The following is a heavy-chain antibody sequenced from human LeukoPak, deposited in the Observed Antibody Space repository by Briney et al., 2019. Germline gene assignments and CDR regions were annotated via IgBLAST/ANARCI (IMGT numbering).Heavy chain of an antibody. Sequence: SVKVSCKASGGTFSSYAISWVRQAPGQGLEWMGGIIPIFGTANYAQKFQGRVTITTDESTSTAYMELGSLRSEDTAVYYYARAGNSGSYYPFDYWGQGTLVTVSS. CDR1: GGTFSSYA. J-gene: IGHJ4*02. CDR2: IIPIFGTA. D-gene: IGHD1-26*01. CDR3: ARAGNSGSYYPFDY. V-gene: IGHV1-69*05.